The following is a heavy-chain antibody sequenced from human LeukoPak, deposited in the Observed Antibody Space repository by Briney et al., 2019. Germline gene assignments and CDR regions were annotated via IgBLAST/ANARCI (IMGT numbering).Heavy chain of an antibody. V-gene: IGHV1-24*01. D-gene: IGHD3-22*01. J-gene: IGHJ4*02. CDR2: FDPEDDEK. CDR1: VYMFTELS. Sequence: ASVTVSCKVSVYMFTELSMHWVRQAPGKGLEWMGGFDPEDDEKMYAQKFQGRVTMAEDTSTDTAYMELSSLRSEDTAVYYCAAELSSGYFDYWGQGTLVTVSS. CDR3: AAELSSGYFDY.